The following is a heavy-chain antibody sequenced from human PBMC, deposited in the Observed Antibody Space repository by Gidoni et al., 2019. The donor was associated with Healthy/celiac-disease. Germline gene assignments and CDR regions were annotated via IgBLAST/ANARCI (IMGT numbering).Heavy chain of an antibody. CDR2: ISWNSGSI. D-gene: IGHD1-26*01. V-gene: IGHV3-9*01. CDR1: GFTFDYYA. CDR3: AKALSPVGTTNNFDY. Sequence: EVQLVESGGGLVQPGMSLRLSCSPAGFTFDYYAMHWVRQAPGKGLEWVSGISWNSGSIGYADSVKGRFTISRDNAKNSLYLQMNSLRAEDTALYYCAKALSPVGTTNNFDYWGQGTLVTVSS. J-gene: IGHJ4*02.